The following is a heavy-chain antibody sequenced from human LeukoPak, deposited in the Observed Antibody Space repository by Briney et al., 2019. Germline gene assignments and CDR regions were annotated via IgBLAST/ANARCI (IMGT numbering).Heavy chain of an antibody. D-gene: IGHD3-22*01. V-gene: IGHV3-23*01. Sequence: QPGRSLRLSCAASGFTFSSYAMSWVRQAPGKGLEWVSVISGSGGRTSYADSVKGRFTVSRDNSKNTLYLQMNSLRAEDTAVYFCVEGGAPSYYDGSGDAYFDYWGQGTLVTVSS. CDR1: GFTFSSYA. CDR3: VEGGAPSYYDGSGDAYFDY. CDR2: ISGSGGRT. J-gene: IGHJ4*02.